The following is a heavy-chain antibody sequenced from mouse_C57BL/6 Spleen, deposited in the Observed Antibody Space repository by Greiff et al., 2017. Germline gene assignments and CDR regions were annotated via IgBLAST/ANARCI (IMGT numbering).Heavy chain of an antibody. CDR3: ARSSGAPGAMDY. CDR2: INPSSGYT. CDR1: GYTFTSYT. D-gene: IGHD3-1*01. J-gene: IGHJ4*01. Sequence: VQLQQSGAELARPGASVKMSCKASGYTFTSYTMHWVKQRPGQGLEWIGYINPSSGYTKYNQKFKDKATLTADKSSSTAYMQLSSLTSEDSAVYYCARSSGAPGAMDYWGQGTSVTVSS. V-gene: IGHV1-4*01.